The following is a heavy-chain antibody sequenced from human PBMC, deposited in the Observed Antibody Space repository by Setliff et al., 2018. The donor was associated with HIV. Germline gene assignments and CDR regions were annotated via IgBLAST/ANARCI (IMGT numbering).Heavy chain of an antibody. CDR1: GGTFSSYA. CDR3: ARGHSSSTNWLFDL. D-gene: IGHD6-6*01. CDR2: IIPIFGTA. V-gene: IGHV1-69*06. Sequence: SVKVSCKASGGTFSSYAISWVRQAPGQGLEWMGGIIPIFGTANYAQKFQGRVTLTADKFTTTAYMELSRLTSDDTAVYYCARGHSSSTNWLFDLWGRGTLVTVSS. J-gene: IGHJ2*01.